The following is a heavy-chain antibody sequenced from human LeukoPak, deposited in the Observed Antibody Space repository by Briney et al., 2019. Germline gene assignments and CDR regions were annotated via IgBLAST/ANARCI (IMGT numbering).Heavy chain of an antibody. CDR2: IRSDGSNK. CDR1: GFIFSSYG. V-gene: IGHV3-30*02. J-gene: IGHJ4*02. CDR3: AKASASGSYFDY. Sequence: GGSLRLSCAASGFIFSSYGMHWVRQAPGRGLEWVAFIRSDGSNKYYADSVKGRFTISRDNSKNTLYLQMNSLGAEDTAVYYCAKASASGSYFDYWGQGTLVTVSS. D-gene: IGHD3-10*01.